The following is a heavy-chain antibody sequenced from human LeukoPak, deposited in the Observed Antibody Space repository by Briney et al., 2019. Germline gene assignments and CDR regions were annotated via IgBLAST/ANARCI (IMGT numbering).Heavy chain of an antibody. CDR2: IYWDDDK. D-gene: IGHD3-9*01. CDR1: GFSLSTSGVG. Sequence: SGPTLVKPTQTLTLTCTFSGFSLSTSGVGVGWIRQPPGKALEWLALIYWDDDKRYSPSLKSRLTITKDTSKNQVVLTMTNMDPVDTATYYCAHSHYDILTPYNWFDPWGQGTLVTVSS. V-gene: IGHV2-5*02. J-gene: IGHJ5*02. CDR3: AHSHYDILTPYNWFDP.